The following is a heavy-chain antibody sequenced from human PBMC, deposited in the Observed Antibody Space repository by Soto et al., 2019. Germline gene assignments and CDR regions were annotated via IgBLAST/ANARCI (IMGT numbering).Heavy chain of an antibody. CDR1: GGSLERYS. Sequence: QVQLQESGPGLVKPSKTLSLTCTVSGGSLERYSWGWSRRPPGGQLELIGCISYTGSADCSPSLKSRISMSVDTSKNQFSLKLNSVTAADTAVYYCLRSHGGYWGQGIQVTVSS. J-gene: IGHJ4*02. CDR2: ISYTGSA. V-gene: IGHV4-59*03. CDR3: LRSHGGY.